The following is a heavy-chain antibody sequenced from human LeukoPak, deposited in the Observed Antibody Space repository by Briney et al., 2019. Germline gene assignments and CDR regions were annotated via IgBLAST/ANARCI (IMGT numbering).Heavy chain of an antibody. J-gene: IGHJ3*01. CDR1: EFTFGSYW. CDR3: ARDSSPHCGDDCYFDPFDL. D-gene: IGHD2-21*02. CDR2: INRYGSKN. Sequence: GSLRLSCAASEFTFGSYWMTWVRQAPGKGLEGVANINRYGSKNHFVDSVKGRFTISRDNAKNFLYLQMESLAAEGTAGNFCARDSSPHCGDDCYFDPFDLWGQGPMVTVSS. V-gene: IGHV3-7*03.